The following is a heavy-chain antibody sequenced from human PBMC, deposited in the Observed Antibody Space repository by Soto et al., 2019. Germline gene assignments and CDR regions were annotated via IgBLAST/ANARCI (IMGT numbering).Heavy chain of an antibody. J-gene: IGHJ3*02. D-gene: IGHD6-6*01. Sequence: PGGSLRLSCAASGFTFSNYWMHSVRQAPGKGLEWVSVIWYDGSNNYYADSVKGRFTISRDNSKNTLYLQMNSLRAEDTAVYYCARGHDSSSLNDAFDIWGQGTMVTVSS. CDR2: IWYDGSNN. CDR3: ARGHDSSSLNDAFDI. V-gene: IGHV3-33*08. CDR1: GFTFSNYW.